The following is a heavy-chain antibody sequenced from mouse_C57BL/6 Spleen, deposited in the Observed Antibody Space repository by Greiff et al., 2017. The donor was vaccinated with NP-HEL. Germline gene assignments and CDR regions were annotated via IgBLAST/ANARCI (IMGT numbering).Heavy chain of an antibody. CDR2: INPNYGTT. J-gene: IGHJ4*01. V-gene: IGHV1-39*01. CDR3: ARWGAAQVPYAMDY. CDR1: GYSFTDYN. D-gene: IGHD3-2*02. Sequence: EVKLMESGPELVKPGASVKISCKASGYSFTDYNMNWVKQSNGKSLEWIGVINPNYGTTSYNQKFKGKATLTVDQSSSTAYMQLNSLTSEDSAVYYCARWGAAQVPYAMDYWGQGTSVTVSS.